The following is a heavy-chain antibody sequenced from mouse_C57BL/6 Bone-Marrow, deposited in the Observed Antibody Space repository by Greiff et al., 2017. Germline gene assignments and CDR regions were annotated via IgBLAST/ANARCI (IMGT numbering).Heavy chain of an antibody. D-gene: IGHD2-3*01. CDR2: IHPNSGST. J-gene: IGHJ3*01. CDR3: ARSYGGYYAWFAY. CDR1: GYTFTSYW. V-gene: IGHV1-64*01. Sequence: VQLQQPGAELVKPGASVKLSCKASGYTFTSYWMHWVKQRPGQGLEWIGMIHPNSGSTNYNEKFKSKATLTVDKSSSTAYMQLSSLTSEDSEVYYCARSYGGYYAWFAYWGQGTLVTVSA.